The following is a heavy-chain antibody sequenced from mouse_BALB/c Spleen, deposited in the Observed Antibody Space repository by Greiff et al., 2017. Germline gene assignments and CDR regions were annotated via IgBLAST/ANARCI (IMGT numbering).Heavy chain of an antibody. V-gene: IGHV14-4*02. Sequence: EVKLQQSGAELVRSGASVKLSCTASGFNIKDYYMHWVKQRPEQGLEWIGWIDPENGDTEYAPKFQGKATMTADTSSNTAYLQLSSLTSEDTAVYYCNAATATTFAYWGQGTLVTVSA. D-gene: IGHD1-2*01. J-gene: IGHJ3*01. CDR2: IDPENGDT. CDR3: NAATATTFAY. CDR1: GFNIKDYY.